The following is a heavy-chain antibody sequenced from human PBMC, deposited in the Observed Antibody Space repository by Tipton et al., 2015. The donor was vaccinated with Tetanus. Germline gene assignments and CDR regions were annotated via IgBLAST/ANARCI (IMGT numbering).Heavy chain of an antibody. CDR2: ISYSGRT. CDR3: ARLREIVSRSGWALDY. Sequence: TLSLTCIVSGGSMSAGGHYGAWIRQSPGKGLEWIGSISYSGRTYYSPSLKSRVTMSVDTSKKDFSVRLGSVTAADTAVYYCARLREIVSRSGWALDYWGQGIVVTVSS. V-gene: IGHV4-39*02. CDR1: GGSMSAGGHY. D-gene: IGHD5/OR15-5a*01. J-gene: IGHJ4*02.